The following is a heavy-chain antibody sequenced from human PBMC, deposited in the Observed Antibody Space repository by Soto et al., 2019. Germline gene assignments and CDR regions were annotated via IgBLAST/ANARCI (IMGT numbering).Heavy chain of an antibody. J-gene: IGHJ5*02. V-gene: IGHV4-34*01. CDR1: GGSFSGYY. CDR3: ARGGPVNEYNKINWFDP. CDR2: INHSGST. D-gene: IGHD1-1*01. Sequence: SETPSLTCAVYGGSFSGYYWSWIRQPPGKGLEWIGEINHSGSTNYNPSLKSRVTISVDTSKNQFSLKLSSVTAADTAVYYCARGGPVNEYNKINWFDPWGQGTLVTVSS.